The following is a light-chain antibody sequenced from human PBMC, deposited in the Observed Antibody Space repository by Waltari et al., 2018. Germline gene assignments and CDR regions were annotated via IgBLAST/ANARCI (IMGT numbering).Light chain of an antibody. V-gene: IGLV2-14*01. Sequence: QSALTQPASVSGSPGQSITISCTGTSSDIGTYNYVSWYQQRPGQAPKLMIYAVNNRPSGVSSRFSGSKSGNTASLTISGLQSEDEAEYYCSSYRSSVIYVFGTGTKVTVL. CDR3: SSYRSSVIYV. CDR2: AVN. J-gene: IGLJ1*01. CDR1: SSDIGTYNY.